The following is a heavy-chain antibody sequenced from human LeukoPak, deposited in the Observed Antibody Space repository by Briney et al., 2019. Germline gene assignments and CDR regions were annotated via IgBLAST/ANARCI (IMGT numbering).Heavy chain of an antibody. CDR3: ARSTMLGYCSGGSCPIPNWFDP. V-gene: IGHV1-18*01. Sequence: ASVKVSCKASGYTFTSYGISWVRQAPGQGLEWMGWISAYNGNTNYAQKLQGRVTMTTDTSTSTAYMELRSVRSDDTAVYYCARSTMLGYCSGGSCPIPNWFDPWGQGTLVTVSS. D-gene: IGHD2-15*01. CDR2: ISAYNGNT. CDR1: GYTFTSYG. J-gene: IGHJ5*02.